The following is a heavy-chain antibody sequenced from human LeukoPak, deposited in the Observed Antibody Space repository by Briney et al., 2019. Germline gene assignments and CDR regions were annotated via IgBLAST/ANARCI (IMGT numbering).Heavy chain of an antibody. CDR1: GGTFSSYA. D-gene: IGHD3-10*01. CDR3: ARGGVVRGVITYSFDY. J-gene: IGHJ4*02. CDR2: IIPIFGTA. Sequence: SVKVSCKASGGTFSSYAISWVRQAPGHGLEWMGGIIPIFGTANYAQKFQGRVTIAADESTSTAYMELSSLRSEDTAVYYCARGGVVRGVITYSFDYWGQGTLVTVSS. V-gene: IGHV1-69*13.